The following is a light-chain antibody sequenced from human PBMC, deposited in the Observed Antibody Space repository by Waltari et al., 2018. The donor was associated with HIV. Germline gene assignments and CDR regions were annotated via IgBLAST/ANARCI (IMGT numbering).Light chain of an antibody. CDR3: SSYTSSSTPYV. CDR2: DVS. J-gene: IGLJ1*01. Sequence: QSALTQPASVSGSPGQSITLSCTGTSSDVGGYNYLSWYQQHPGKAPKLMIYDVSNRPSGVSNRFSGSKSGNTASLTISGLQAEDEADYYCSSYTSSSTPYVFGTGTKVTVL. V-gene: IGLV2-14*03. CDR1: SSDVGGYNY.